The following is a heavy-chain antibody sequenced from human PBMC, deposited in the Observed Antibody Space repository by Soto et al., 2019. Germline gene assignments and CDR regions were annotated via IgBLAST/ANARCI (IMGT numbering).Heavy chain of an antibody. CDR3: ARGNYGWYLGDFDH. D-gene: IGHD6-19*01. Sequence: QVQLVESGGGLVRPGGSLRLSCAASGFTFSDYYMTWIRQAPGKGLEWVSYISSRSTYTNYADSVKGRFTISRDTTXNSLYLQMNSLRAEDTAVYYCARGNYGWYLGDFDHWGQGTLVTVSS. CDR1: GFTFSDYY. J-gene: IGHJ4*02. CDR2: ISSRSTYT. V-gene: IGHV3-11*05.